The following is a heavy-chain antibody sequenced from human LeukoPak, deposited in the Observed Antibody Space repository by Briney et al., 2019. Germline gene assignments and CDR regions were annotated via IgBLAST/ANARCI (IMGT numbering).Heavy chain of an antibody. CDR2: IRYEGSNK. D-gene: IGHD1-26*01. CDR1: GFTFSSYG. Sequence: GGSLRLSCAASGFTFSSYGMHWVRQAPGKGLEWVAFIRYEGSNKYYADSVKGRFTISRDNSKNTLHLQMNSLRAEDTAVYYCAKDLMGAAYYFDYWGQGTLVTVSS. J-gene: IGHJ4*02. CDR3: AKDLMGAAYYFDY. V-gene: IGHV3-30*02.